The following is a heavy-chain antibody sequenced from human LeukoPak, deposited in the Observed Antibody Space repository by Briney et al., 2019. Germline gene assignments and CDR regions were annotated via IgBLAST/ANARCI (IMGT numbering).Heavy chain of an antibody. CDR2: ISYDGSNK. J-gene: IGHJ4*02. Sequence: PGGSLRLSCAASGFTFSSYNVNWVRQAPGKGLEWVAVISYDGSNKYYADSVKGRFTISRDNSKNTLYLQMNSLRAEDTAVYYCAKDLRHYDSSGYYSDYWGQGTLVTVSS. CDR1: GFTFSSYN. V-gene: IGHV3-30*18. D-gene: IGHD3-22*01. CDR3: AKDLRHYDSSGYYSDY.